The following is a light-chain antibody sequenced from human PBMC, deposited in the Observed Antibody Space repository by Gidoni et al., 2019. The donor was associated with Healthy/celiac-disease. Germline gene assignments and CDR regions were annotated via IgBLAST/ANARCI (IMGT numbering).Light chain of an antibody. CDR3: SSYTSSSTLWV. J-gene: IGLJ3*02. Sequence: QSALTQPASVSGPPGQSITISCTGTSSDVGGYNYVSWYQQHPGKAPNLRIYEVSNRPSGVPDRFSGSKSGNTASLTISGLQAEDEADYYCSSYTSSSTLWVFGGGTKLTVL. V-gene: IGLV2-14*01. CDR2: EVS. CDR1: SSDVGGYNY.